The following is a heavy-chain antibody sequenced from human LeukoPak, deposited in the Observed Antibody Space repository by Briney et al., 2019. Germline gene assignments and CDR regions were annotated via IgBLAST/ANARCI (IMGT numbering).Heavy chain of an antibody. J-gene: IGHJ4*02. D-gene: IGHD2-2*01. Sequence: ASVKVSCKASGYTFTGYYIHWVRQAPGQGLEWMGRINPNSGGTNYAQKFQGRVTMTRDTSISTAYMELSRLRSDDTAVYYCARGYCSSTSCHRGNGEDYWGQGTLVTVSS. CDR1: GYTFTGYY. CDR2: INPNSGGT. V-gene: IGHV1-2*06. CDR3: ARGYCSSTSCHRGNGEDY.